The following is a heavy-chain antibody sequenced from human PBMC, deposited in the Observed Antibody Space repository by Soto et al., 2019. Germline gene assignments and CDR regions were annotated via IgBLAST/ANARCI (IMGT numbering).Heavy chain of an antibody. Sequence: IRAACKNSEFTVNRDYMCWFRQAPGKGLEWVSIIYAGGSTYYADSVRGRFTISSDNSRNTLYLQMNSLRVEDTAVYYCARSFDYGYIHHWGQGTLVPVFS. J-gene: IGHJ4*02. V-gene: IGHV3-53*01. CDR2: IYAGGST. D-gene: IGHD3-10*01. CDR3: ARSFDYGYIHH. CDR1: EFTVNRDY.